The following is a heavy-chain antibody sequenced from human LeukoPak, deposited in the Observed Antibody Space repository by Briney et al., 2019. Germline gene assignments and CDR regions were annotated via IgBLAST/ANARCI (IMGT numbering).Heavy chain of an antibody. CDR3: ARGRGYSSWYYFDY. D-gene: IGHD5-18*01. CDR1: GGSISSGGYS. J-gene: IGHJ4*02. V-gene: IGHV4-30-2*01. Sequence: SQTLSLTCAVSGGSISSGGYSWSWIRQPPGKGLEWIGYIYHSGSTYYNPSLKSRVTISVDTSKNQFSLKLSSVTAADTAVYYCARGRGYSSWYYFDYWGQGTLVTVSS. CDR2: IYHSGST.